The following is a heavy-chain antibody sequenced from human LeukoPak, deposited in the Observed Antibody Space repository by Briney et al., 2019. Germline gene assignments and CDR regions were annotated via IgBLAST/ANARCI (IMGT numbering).Heavy chain of an antibody. CDR3: ARGLGWLYYYYYMDV. J-gene: IGHJ6*03. CDR1: GYTLTELS. D-gene: IGHD5-12*01. V-gene: IGHV1-24*01. CDR2: FDPEDGET. Sequence: ASVKVSCKVSGYTLTELSMHWVRQAPGKGLEWMGGFDPEDGETICAQKFQGRVTMTEDTSTDTAYMELSSLRSEDTAVYYCARGLGWLYYYYYMDVWGKGTTVTVSS.